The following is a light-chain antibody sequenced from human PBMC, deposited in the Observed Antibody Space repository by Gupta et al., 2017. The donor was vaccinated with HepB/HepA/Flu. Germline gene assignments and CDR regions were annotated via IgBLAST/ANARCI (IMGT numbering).Light chain of an antibody. CDR1: QSISSN. V-gene: IGKV3-15*01. CDR2: GAS. J-gene: IGKJ1*01. Sequence: ELVMTQSPATLSVSPGERATLSCRASQSISSNLAWYQQKPGQAPRLLIYGASPRATGVPVRFSGSGSGTEFTLTISSLQSEDFAVYYCQQYSDWQTFGRGTKVEIK. CDR3: QQYSDWQT.